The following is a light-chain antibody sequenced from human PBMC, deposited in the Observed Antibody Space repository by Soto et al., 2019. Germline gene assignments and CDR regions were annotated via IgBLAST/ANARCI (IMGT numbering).Light chain of an antibody. J-gene: IGLJ1*01. V-gene: IGLV1-44*01. CDR1: NSNIGSNT. CDR3: AKWDDRLNGYV. Sequence: QSVLTQPPSASGTPGQRVTISCSGSNSNIGSNTVTWYQQLPGTAPILLIYSNNQRSSGVPDRFSGSRSGTSGSLAISGLQSEDEADYYCAKWDDRLNGYVFGSGTKVTVL. CDR2: SNN.